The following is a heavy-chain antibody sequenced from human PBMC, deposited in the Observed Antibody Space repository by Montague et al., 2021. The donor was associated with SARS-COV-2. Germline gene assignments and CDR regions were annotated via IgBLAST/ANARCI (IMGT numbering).Heavy chain of an antibody. CDR3: AREGGTKSSHWWGAFDS. J-gene: IGHJ5*01. V-gene: IGHV4-59*01. D-gene: IGHD2-15*01. Sequence: SETLSLTCTVSGDSMSGYYWSWVRQAPGTGLEWIGYISYSGSTSYNPSLNSRVTISIDASKKQFSLKLTSVTAAGTAVYFCAREGGTKSSHWWGAFDSWGHGTLVTVSS. CDR1: GDSMSGYY. CDR2: ISYSGST.